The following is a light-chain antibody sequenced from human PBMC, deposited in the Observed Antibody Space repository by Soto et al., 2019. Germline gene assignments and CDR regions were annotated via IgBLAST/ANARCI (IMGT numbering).Light chain of an antibody. CDR3: QQGRSTPYT. Sequence: DIQMTQSPCSLSASVGDRLTIACRSSHNIGRALNWYQQKPGGAPKLLIFGASALQSGVPSRFSGSGSGTDFTLTITTLQPEDFARYYCQQGRSTPYTIGQGTKVEI. CDR1: HNIGRA. J-gene: IGKJ2*01. V-gene: IGKV1-39*01. CDR2: GAS.